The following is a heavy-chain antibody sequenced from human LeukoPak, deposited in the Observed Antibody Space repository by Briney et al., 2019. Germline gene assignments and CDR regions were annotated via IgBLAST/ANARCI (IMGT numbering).Heavy chain of an antibody. Sequence: GGSLRLSCAASGFTFSSYGMHWVRQAPGKGLEWVAVIWYDGSNKYYADSVKGRFTISRDNSKNTLYLQMNSLRAEDTAVYYCARDPLSGKKPNYYYYGMDVWGQGTMVTVSS. V-gene: IGHV3-33*01. J-gene: IGHJ6*02. CDR1: GFTFSSYG. D-gene: IGHD5-12*01. CDR3: ARDPLSGKKPNYYYYGMDV. CDR2: IWYDGSNK.